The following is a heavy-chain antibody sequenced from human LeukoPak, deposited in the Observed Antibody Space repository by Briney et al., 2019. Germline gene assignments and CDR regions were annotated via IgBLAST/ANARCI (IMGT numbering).Heavy chain of an antibody. V-gene: IGHV3-74*01. CDR2: INSDGINT. J-gene: IGHJ5*02. CDR3: ARDLGQYYDTSDNWFDP. D-gene: IGHD3-22*01. CDR1: GFTFSNYW. Sequence: GGSLRLSCAASGFTFSNYWMHWVRQAPGKGLVWVSRINSDGINTSYADSVKGRFTISRDNAKNTLNLQMNSLRAEDTAVFYCARDLGQYYDTSDNWFDPWGQGTLVTVSS.